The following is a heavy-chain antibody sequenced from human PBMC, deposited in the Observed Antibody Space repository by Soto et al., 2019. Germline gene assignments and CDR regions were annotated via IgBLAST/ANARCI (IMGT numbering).Heavy chain of an antibody. CDR3: ARQAATPGIDLWFEP. V-gene: IGHV4-39*01. Sequence: PSETLSLTCTVSGGSISSSDYYWSWIRQHPGKGLEWIGYIYYSGSAYYNPSLKSRVTVSVDTSTNQFSLKLDSVTAADTAVYYCARQAATPGIDLWFEPWGQGTLVTFSS. CDR1: GGSISSSDYY. J-gene: IGHJ5*02. D-gene: IGHD6-13*01. CDR2: IYYSGSA.